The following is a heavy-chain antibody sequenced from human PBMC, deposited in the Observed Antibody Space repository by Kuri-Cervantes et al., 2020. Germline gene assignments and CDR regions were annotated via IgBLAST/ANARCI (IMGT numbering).Heavy chain of an antibody. CDR1: GDSVSSNSAA. Sequence: SCAISGDSVSSNSAAWNWIRQSPSRGLEWLGRTYYRSKWYNDYAVSVKSRITINPDTSKNQFSLQLNSVTPEGTAVYYCARGRSDWNYVGWFDPWGQGTLVTVSS. CDR3: ARGRSDWNYVGWFDP. J-gene: IGHJ5*02. CDR2: TYYRSKWYN. V-gene: IGHV6-1*01. D-gene: IGHD1-7*01.